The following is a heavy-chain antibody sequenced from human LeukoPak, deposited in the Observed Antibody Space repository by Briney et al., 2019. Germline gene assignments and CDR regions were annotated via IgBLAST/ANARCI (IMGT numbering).Heavy chain of an antibody. D-gene: IGHD3-3*01. V-gene: IGHV4-59*12. Sequence: PSETLSLTCSVSGASISPYYWVWIRQPPGKGLEWIGYVFYNGRTSYNPSLKSRVTISVDTSKNQFSLKLSSVTAADTAVYYCARGTMAYDFWSGYHPYNWFDPWGQGTLVTVSS. CDR1: GASISPYY. J-gene: IGHJ5*02. CDR3: ARGTMAYDFWSGYHPYNWFDP. CDR2: VFYNGRT.